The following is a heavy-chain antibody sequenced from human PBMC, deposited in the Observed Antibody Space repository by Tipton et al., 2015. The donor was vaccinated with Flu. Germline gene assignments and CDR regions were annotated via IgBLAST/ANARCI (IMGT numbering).Heavy chain of an antibody. J-gene: IGHJ5*02. CDR3: ARRDYSNYVSEPKSWFDP. CDR1: GYSIRSSNYY. D-gene: IGHD4-11*01. Sequence: TLSLTCAVSGYSIRSSNYYWGWIRQPPGEGLEWIGNIHRSGNTYHNPSLGSRVTMSVDSSKNQFSLRLSSVTAADTAVYYCARRDYSNYVSEPKSWFDPWGHGILVTVSS. V-gene: IGHV4-38-2*01. CDR2: IHRSGNT.